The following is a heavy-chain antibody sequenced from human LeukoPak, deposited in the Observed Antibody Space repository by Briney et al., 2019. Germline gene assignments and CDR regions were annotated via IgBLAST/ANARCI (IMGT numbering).Heavy chain of an antibody. Sequence: PGGSLRLSCAASGFTFSSYWMSWVRQAPGKGLEWVANIKQDGSEKYYVDSVKGRFTISRDNAKNSLYLQMNSLRAEDTAVYYCARDGRRYCSSTSCLGRVYYYYYMDVWGKGTTVTVSS. V-gene: IGHV3-7*01. CDR2: IKQDGSEK. J-gene: IGHJ6*03. CDR3: ARDGRRYCSSTSCLGRVYYYYYMDV. CDR1: GFTFSSYW. D-gene: IGHD2-2*01.